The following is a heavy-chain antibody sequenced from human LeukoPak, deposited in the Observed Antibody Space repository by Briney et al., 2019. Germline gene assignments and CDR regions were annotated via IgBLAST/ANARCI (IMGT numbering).Heavy chain of an antibody. CDR1: GFTFSSYA. CDR2: ISGSGGST. V-gene: IGHV3-23*01. D-gene: IGHD5-24*01. J-gene: IGHJ4*02. CDR3: APQMATMRTPFDY. Sequence: GGSLRLSCAASGFTFSSYAMSWVRQAPGKGLERVSAISGSGGSTYYADSVKGRFTISRDNSKNTLYLQMDSLRAEDTAVYYCAPQMATMRTPFDYWGQGTLVTVSS.